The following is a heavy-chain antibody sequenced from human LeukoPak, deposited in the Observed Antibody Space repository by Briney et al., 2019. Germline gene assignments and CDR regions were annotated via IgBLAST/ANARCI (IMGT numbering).Heavy chain of an antibody. CDR1: GFTFSSYG. J-gene: IGHJ4*02. V-gene: IGHV3-30*02. CDR2: IRYDGSNK. D-gene: IGHD1-26*01. Sequence: GGSLRLSCAASGFTFSSYGMHWVRQAPGKGLEWVAFIRYDGSNKYYADSVKGRFTISRDNSKNTLYLQMNSLRAEDTAVYYCARPPRGGWELFYFDYWGQGTLVTVSS. CDR3: ARPPRGGWELFYFDY.